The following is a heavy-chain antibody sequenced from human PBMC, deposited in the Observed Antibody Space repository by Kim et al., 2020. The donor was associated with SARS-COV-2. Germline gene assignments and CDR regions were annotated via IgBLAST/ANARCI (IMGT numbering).Heavy chain of an antibody. V-gene: IGHV4-59*08. CDR3: ARLRAYSNSWYYFDY. Sequence: SETLSLTCTVSGGSISDYYLGWIRQPPGKGLEWIGNIYSSGGTNYNPSLKRRVTMSIETSKNQFSLKLTSVTAADAAIYYCARLRAYSNSWYYFDYWGQGTLVNVSS. CDR1: GGSISDYY. CDR2: IYSSGGT. J-gene: IGHJ4*02. D-gene: IGHD6-13*01.